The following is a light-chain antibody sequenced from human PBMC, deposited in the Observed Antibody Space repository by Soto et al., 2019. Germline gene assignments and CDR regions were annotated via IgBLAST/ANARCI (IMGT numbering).Light chain of an antibody. Sequence: QSVLTQPASVSGSPGQSITISCTGDSSDVGVYNYVSWFQQHPGKAPKLMIYEVSHRPSGVSHRFSGSKSGTTASLTISGLQAEDEADYYCSSYTRSFTVVFGGGTKVTVL. CDR2: EVS. J-gene: IGLJ2*01. CDR3: SSYTRSFTVV. V-gene: IGLV2-14*01. CDR1: SSDVGVYNY.